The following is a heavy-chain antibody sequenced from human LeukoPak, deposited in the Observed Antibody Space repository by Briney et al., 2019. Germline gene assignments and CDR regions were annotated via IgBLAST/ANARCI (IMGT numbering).Heavy chain of an antibody. CDR2: ISGYNGNT. J-gene: IGHJ3*02. D-gene: IGHD2-21*02. Sequence: GASVKVSCKASGYTFINYGITWVRQAPGQGLEWMGWISGYNGNTNYAQKLQGRVTMTTDTSTSTAYMELRSLRSDDTAAYYCARVVTAMNDAFDIWGQGTLVTVSS. CDR3: ARVVTAMNDAFDI. CDR1: GYTFINYG. V-gene: IGHV1-18*01.